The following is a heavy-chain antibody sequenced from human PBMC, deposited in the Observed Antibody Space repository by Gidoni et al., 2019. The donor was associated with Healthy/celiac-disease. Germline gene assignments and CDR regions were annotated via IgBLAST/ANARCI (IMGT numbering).Heavy chain of an antibody. CDR3: ARDHGSSWPTGYFDL. J-gene: IGHJ2*01. D-gene: IGHD6-13*01. V-gene: IGHV3-33*01. CDR1: GFTFSSYG. Sequence: QVQLVESGGGVVQPGRSLRLSCAASGFTFSSYGMHWVRQAPGKGLEWVAVIWYDGSNKYYADSVKGRFTISRDNSKNTLYLQMNSLRAEDTAVYYCARDHGSSWPTGYFDLWGRGTLVTVSS. CDR2: IWYDGSNK.